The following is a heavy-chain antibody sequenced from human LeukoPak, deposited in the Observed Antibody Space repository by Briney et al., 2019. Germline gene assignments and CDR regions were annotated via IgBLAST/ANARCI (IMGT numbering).Heavy chain of an antibody. CDR1: GGTFSSYA. J-gene: IGHJ6*02. CDR2: IILIFGTA. V-gene: IGHV1-69*13. CDR3: AREGRDSSSWPFYYYYYGMDV. Sequence: SVKVSCKASGGTFSSYAISWVRQAPGQGLEWMGGIILIFGTANYAQKFQGRVTITADESTSTAYMELSSLRSDDTAVYYCAREGRDSSSWPFYYYYYGMDVWGQGTTVTVSS. D-gene: IGHD6-13*01.